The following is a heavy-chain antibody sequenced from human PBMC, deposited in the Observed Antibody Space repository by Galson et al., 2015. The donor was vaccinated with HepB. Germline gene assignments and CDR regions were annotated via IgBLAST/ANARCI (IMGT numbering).Heavy chain of an antibody. CDR3: ARVKYMITAMLIECVIDY. J-gene: IGHJ4*02. V-gene: IGHV4-30-4*01. Sequence: PLSLTCTVSGGSISSGDYYWSWIRQPPGKGLEWIGYIYYSGSTYYNPSLKSRVTISVDTSKNQFSLKLSSVTAADTAVYYCARVKYMITAMLIECVIDYWGQGTLVTVSS. CDR2: IYYSGST. CDR1: GGSISSGDYY. D-gene: IGHD2-8*01.